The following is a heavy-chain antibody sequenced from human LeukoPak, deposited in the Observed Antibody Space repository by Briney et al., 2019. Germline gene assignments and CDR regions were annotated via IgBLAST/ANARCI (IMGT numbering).Heavy chain of an antibody. J-gene: IGHJ6*02. CDR3: ATPNGGGSDIYYYGMDV. V-gene: IGHV4-34*01. Sequence: SETLSLTCAVYGGSFSGYYWSWIRQSPGKGLEWIGEINHSGSTNYNSSLKSRVTISVDTSKNQFSLKLSSVTAADTAVYYCATPNGGGSDIYYYGMDVWGQGTTVTVSS. CDR2: INHSGST. D-gene: IGHD2-15*01. CDR1: GGSFSGYY.